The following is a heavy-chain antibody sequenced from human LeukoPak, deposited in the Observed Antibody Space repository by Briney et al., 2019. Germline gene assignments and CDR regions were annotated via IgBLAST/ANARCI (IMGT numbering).Heavy chain of an antibody. CDR3: ARDVTYHGGDWFDP. J-gene: IGHJ5*02. CDR1: EFSFSSYS. V-gene: IGHV3-48*04. CDR2: ISSTASSI. Sequence: GGSLRLSCAGSEFSFSSYSMTWVRQAPGKGLEWVSYISSTASSIYYADSVKGRFTISRDNAKNSLYLQMNSLRAEDTAVYYCARDVTYHGGDWFDPWGQGTPVTVSS. D-gene: IGHD4-23*01.